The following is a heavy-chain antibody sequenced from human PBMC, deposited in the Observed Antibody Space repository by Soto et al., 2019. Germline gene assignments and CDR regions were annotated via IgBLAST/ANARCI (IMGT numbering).Heavy chain of an antibody. J-gene: IGHJ6*02. CDR3: ASLGVGDWANYYYYYGMDV. D-gene: IGHD2-21*02. Sequence: VSLQISCAATGFTFRVSAVTWVRQAAGKGLEWVSAVTANGGSTYSADSVKGRFTISRDNSKNTLFLQMNSLRAEDTAVYYCASLGVGDWANYYYYYGMDVWGQGTTVTVSS. CDR1: GFTFRVSA. V-gene: IGHV3-23*01. CDR2: VTANGGST.